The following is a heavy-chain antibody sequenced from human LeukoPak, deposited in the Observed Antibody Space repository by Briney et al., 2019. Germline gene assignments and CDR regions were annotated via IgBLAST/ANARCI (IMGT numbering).Heavy chain of an antibody. J-gene: IGHJ4*02. CDR1: GFTFSSYA. D-gene: IGHD3-10*01. CDR2: ISGSGGST. CDR3: ARDYGSGSFGTFDY. Sequence: GGSLRLSCAASGFTFSSYAMSWVRQAPGKGLEWVSAISGSGGSTYYADSVKGRFTISRDNSKNTLYLQMNSLRAEDTAVYYCARDYGSGSFGTFDYWGQGTLVTVSS. V-gene: IGHV3-23*01.